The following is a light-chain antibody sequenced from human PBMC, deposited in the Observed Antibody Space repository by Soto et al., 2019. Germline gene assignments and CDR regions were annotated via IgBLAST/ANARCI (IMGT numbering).Light chain of an antibody. Sequence: QSVLTQPRSVPGSPGQSVTISCTGSSSDVGGYNYVSWYQHHPGKAPKVVIYDVSQRPSGVPDRFSGSKSGNTASLTISGLQAEDEADYYCCSYAGSYTFVFGSGTKVTVL. J-gene: IGLJ1*01. CDR3: CSYAGSYTFV. CDR1: SSDVGGYNY. V-gene: IGLV2-11*01. CDR2: DVS.